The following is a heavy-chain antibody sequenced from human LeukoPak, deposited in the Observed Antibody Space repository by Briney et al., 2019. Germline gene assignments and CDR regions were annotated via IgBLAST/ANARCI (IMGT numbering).Heavy chain of an antibody. J-gene: IGHJ5*01. D-gene: IGHD6-13*01. Sequence: ASVKVSCKASGYTFTSYGISWVRQAPGQGLEWMGWISAYNGNTSYAQKLQGRVTITTDTSTTTPYMELKSLRSDDTAVYYCPRVTSYSRNGNWFNRSGEGTLVTV. CDR1: GYTFTSYG. CDR3: PRVTSYSRNGNWFNR. CDR2: ISAYNGNT. V-gene: IGHV1-18*01.